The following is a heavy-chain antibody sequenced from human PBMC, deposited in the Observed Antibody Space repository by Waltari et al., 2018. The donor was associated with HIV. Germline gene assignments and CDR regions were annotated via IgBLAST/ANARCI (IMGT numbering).Heavy chain of an antibody. J-gene: IGHJ3*02. Sequence: EVQLVESGGGLVKPGVSLGLSFAASRFIFINYNMNCVHQAPGKGLEWVSSITFSGNYIYYADSVKGRFTISRDNAKNSLYLQMSSLTAEDTAIYYCARDLFCSGGTCYRYDVFNIWGQGTMVTVSS. CDR1: RFIFINYN. CDR3: ARDLFCSGGTCYRYDVFNI. V-gene: IGHV3-21*01. D-gene: IGHD2-15*01. CDR2: ITFSGNYI.